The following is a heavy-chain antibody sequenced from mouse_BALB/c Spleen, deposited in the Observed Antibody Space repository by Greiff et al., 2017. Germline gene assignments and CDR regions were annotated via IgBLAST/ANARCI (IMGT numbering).Heavy chain of an antibody. D-gene: IGHD3-1*01. Sequence: QVQLQQSGPGLVAPSQSLSITCTVSGFSLTSYDISWIRQPPGKGLEWLGVIWTGGGTNYNSAFMSRLSISKDNSKSQVFLKMNSLQTDDTAIYYCVRQLGLPPWFAYWGQGTLVTVSA. CDR1: GFSLTSYD. CDR2: IWTGGGT. V-gene: IGHV2-9-2*01. CDR3: VRQLGLPPWFAY. J-gene: IGHJ3*01.